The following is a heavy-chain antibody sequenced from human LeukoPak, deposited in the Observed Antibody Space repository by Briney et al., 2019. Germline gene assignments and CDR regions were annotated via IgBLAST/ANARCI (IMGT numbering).Heavy chain of an antibody. V-gene: IGHV2-5*02. CDR2: IYWDEDK. Sequence: SGPTLVNPTQTLTLTCTFSGFSLSTSGVGVAWIRQPPGKALEWLAVIYWDEDKRYRPSLKSRLTITKDTSKNQVVLTMTNMDPVDTATYYCARSPYYDILTGSRGTFDYWGRGILVTVSS. CDR1: GFSLSTSGVG. D-gene: IGHD3-9*01. J-gene: IGHJ4*02. CDR3: ARSPYYDILTGSRGTFDY.